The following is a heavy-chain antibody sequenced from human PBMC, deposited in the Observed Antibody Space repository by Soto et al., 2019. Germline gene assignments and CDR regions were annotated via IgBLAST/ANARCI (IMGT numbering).Heavy chain of an antibody. Sequence: SETLSLTCSVSGGSVSSGDFYWSWIRQPPGKGLEWIGYIYYSGSTYYNPSLKSRVTISLDTSKNQFSLKVNSVTAADTAVYYCARTSVTAMDFNHWGQGALVTVSS. D-gene: IGHD4-17*01. CDR1: GGSVSSGDFY. CDR2: IYYSGST. J-gene: IGHJ4*02. V-gene: IGHV4-30-4*01. CDR3: ARTSVTAMDFNH.